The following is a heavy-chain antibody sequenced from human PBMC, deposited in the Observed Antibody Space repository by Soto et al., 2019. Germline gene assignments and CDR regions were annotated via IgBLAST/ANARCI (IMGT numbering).Heavy chain of an antibody. D-gene: IGHD6-13*01. J-gene: IGHJ1*01. CDR1: GGSFSGYY. V-gene: IGHV4-34*01. CDR2: INHSGST. Sequence: PSETLSLTCAVYGGSFSGYYWTWIRQPPGTGLEWIGEINHSGSTNYNPSLKSRVTISVDTSKNQFSLKLTSVTAADTAVYYCARDTSSTSLRAEYFQFWGQGTQVTVS. CDR3: ARDTSSTSLRAEYFQF.